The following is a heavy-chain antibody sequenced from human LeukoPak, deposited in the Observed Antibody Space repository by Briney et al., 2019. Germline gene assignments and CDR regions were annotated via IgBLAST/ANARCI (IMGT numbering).Heavy chain of an antibody. V-gene: IGHV1-69*04. Sequence: ASVKVSCKASGGTLSSYTISWVRQAPGQGLEWMGRIIPILGIANYAQKFQGRVTITADKSTSTAYMELSSLRSEDTAVYYCARDPGSSFPYFDYWGQGTLVTVSS. CDR2: IIPILGIA. J-gene: IGHJ4*02. CDR3: ARDPGSSFPYFDY. CDR1: GGTLSSYT. D-gene: IGHD6-13*01.